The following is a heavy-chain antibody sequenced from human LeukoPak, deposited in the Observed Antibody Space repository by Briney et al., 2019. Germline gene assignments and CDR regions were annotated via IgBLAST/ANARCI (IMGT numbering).Heavy chain of an antibody. J-gene: IGHJ4*02. V-gene: IGHV3-9*01. CDR2: ISWNSGSI. D-gene: IGHD2-2*01. Sequence: PGRSLGLSCAASGFTFDDYAMHWVRQAPGKGLEWVSGISWNSGSIGYADSVKGRFTISRDNSKNTLYLQMNSLRAEDTAVYYCARVMGRYCSSTSCYVDYWGQGTLVTVSS. CDR1: GFTFDDYA. CDR3: ARVMGRYCSSTSCYVDY.